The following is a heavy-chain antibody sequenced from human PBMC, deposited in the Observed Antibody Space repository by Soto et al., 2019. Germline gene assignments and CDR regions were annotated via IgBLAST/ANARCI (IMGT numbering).Heavy chain of an antibody. J-gene: IGHJ3*02. CDR1: GYTFTSYY. CDR2: INPSGGST. Sequence: ASVNVSCKASGYTFTSYYMHWVRQAPGQGLEWMGIINPSGGSTSYAQKFQGRVTMTRDTSTSTVYMELSSLRSEDTAVYYCARWDLGSGSKRAFDIWGQGTMVTVSS. CDR3: ARWDLGSGSKRAFDI. V-gene: IGHV1-46*01. D-gene: IGHD1-26*01.